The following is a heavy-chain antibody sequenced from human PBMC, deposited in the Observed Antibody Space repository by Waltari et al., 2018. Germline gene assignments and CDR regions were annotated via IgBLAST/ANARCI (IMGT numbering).Heavy chain of an antibody. CDR1: GYTFTGYY. CDR3: ARDFAPYCSGGSCYSEDY. Sequence: QVQLVQSGAEVKKPGASVKVSCKASGYTFTGYYMHWVRPAPGQGLEWMGWINPNSGGTNYAQKFQGRVTMTRDTSISTAYMELSRLRSDDTAVYYCARDFAPYCSGGSCYSEDYWGQGTLVTVSS. V-gene: IGHV1-2*02. D-gene: IGHD2-15*01. CDR2: INPNSGGT. J-gene: IGHJ4*02.